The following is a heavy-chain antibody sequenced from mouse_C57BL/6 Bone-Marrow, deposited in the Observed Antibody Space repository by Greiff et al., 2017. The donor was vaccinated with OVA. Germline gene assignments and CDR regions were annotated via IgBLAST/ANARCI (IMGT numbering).Heavy chain of an antibody. Sequence: EVMLVESGEGLVKPGGSLKLSCAASGFTFSSYAMSWVRQTPEKRLEWVAYISSGGDYIYYADTVKGRFTISRDNARNTLYLQMSSLKSEDTAMYYCTRDSGEGRYFDYWGQGTTLTVSS. CDR3: TRDSGEGRYFDY. J-gene: IGHJ2*01. CDR1: GFTFSSYA. CDR2: ISSGGDYI. D-gene: IGHD3-1*01. V-gene: IGHV5-9-1*02.